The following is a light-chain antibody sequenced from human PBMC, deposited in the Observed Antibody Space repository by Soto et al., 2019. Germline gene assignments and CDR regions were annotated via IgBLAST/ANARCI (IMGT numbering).Light chain of an antibody. Sequence: QSALTQPASVSGSPGQSITISCTGTSSDVGGYNYVSWYQQHPGKAPKLMIYEVSNRPSGVSNRFSGSKSGNTASLTISGPQAEDEADYYCSSYTSTSTLVFGGGPQLTVL. J-gene: IGLJ2*01. CDR2: EVS. V-gene: IGLV2-14*01. CDR1: SSDVGGYNY. CDR3: SSYTSTSTLV.